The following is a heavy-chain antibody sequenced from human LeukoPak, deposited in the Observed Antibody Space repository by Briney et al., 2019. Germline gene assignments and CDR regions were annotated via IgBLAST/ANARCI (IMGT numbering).Heavy chain of an antibody. V-gene: IGHV1-18*04. CDR2: ISAYNGNT. D-gene: IGHD3-3*01. CDR1: GYTFTGYY. J-gene: IGHJ4*02. Sequence: GASVKVSCKASGYTFTGYYMHWVRQAPGQGLEWMGWISAYNGNTNYAQKLQGRVTMTTDTSTSTAYMELRSLRSDDTAVYYCARDYVLRSLTPFDYWGQGTLVTVSS. CDR3: ARDYVLRSLTPFDY.